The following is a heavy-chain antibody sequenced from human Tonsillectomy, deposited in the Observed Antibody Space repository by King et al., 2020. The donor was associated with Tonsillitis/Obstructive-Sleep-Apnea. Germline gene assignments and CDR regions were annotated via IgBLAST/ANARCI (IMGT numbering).Heavy chain of an antibody. D-gene: IGHD6-6*01. CDR1: GFTFSNAW. V-gene: IGHV3-15*01. J-gene: IGHJ6*03. Sequence: DVQLVESGGGLVKPGGSLRLSCAASGFTFSNAWMSWVRQAPGKGLEWVGRIKSKTDVGTTEYAAPVKGRFTISSDDSKNTMYLQMNSLKTEDTAVYYCTTSSSSFYYYYYYMDVWGKGTTVTVSS. CDR2: IKSKTDVGTT. CDR3: TTSSSSFYYYYYYMDV.